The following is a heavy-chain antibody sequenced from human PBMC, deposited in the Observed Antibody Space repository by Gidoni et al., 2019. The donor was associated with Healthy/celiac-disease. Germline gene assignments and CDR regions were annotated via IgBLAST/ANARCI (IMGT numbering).Heavy chain of an antibody. CDR3: ARRRFYVVVAATGGPFDY. CDR2: IYYSGST. CDR1: GASISSSRCY. V-gene: IGHV4-39*01. J-gene: IGHJ4*02. D-gene: IGHD2-15*01. Sequence: QLQLQESGPGLVKPSETLSLTCNVSGASISSSRCYWGWIRQPPGKWLVWIGSIYYSGSTHYNPALKSRVTISVDTSKNQFSLKLSSVTAADTAVYYCARRRFYVVVAATGGPFDYWGQGTLVTVSS.